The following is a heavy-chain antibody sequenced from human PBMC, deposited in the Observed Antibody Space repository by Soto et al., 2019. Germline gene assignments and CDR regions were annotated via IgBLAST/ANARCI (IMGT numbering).Heavy chain of an antibody. V-gene: IGHV1-69*06. J-gene: IGHJ6*02. Sequence: SVKVSCKASGGTFSSYAISWVRQAPGQGLEWMGGIIPIFGTANYAQKFQGRVTITADKSTSTAYMELSSLRPEDTAVYYCAIDYSNYYYYGMDVWGQGTTVTVSS. CDR1: GGTFSSYA. D-gene: IGHD4-4*01. CDR3: AIDYSNYYYYGMDV. CDR2: IIPIFGTA.